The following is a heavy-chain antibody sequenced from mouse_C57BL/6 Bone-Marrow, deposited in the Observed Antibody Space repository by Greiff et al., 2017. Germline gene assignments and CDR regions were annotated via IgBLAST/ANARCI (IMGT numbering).Heavy chain of an antibody. CDR1: GYAFSSYW. J-gene: IGHJ2*01. CDR3: ARSRGYYFDY. D-gene: IGHD3-3*01. Sequence: VMLVESGAELVKPGASVKISCKASGYAFSSYWMNWVKQRPGKGLEWIGQIYPGDGDTNYNGKFKGKATLTADKSSSTAYMQLSSLTSEDSAVYFCARSRGYYFDYWGQGTTLTVSS. CDR2: IYPGDGDT. V-gene: IGHV1-80*01.